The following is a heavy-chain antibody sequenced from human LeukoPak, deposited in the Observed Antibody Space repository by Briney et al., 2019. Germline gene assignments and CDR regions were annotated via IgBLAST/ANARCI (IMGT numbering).Heavy chain of an antibody. J-gene: IGHJ5*02. CDR3: AGEKAVVPAAKIYNWFDP. Sequence: PSETLSLTCTVSGGSISSSSYYWGWIRQPPGKGLEWIGSIYYSGSTYYNPSLKSRVTISVDTSKNQFSLKLSSVTAADTAVYYCAGEKAVVPAAKIYNWFDPWGQGTLVTVSS. CDR1: GGSISSSSYY. V-gene: IGHV4-39*07. CDR2: IYYSGST. D-gene: IGHD2-2*01.